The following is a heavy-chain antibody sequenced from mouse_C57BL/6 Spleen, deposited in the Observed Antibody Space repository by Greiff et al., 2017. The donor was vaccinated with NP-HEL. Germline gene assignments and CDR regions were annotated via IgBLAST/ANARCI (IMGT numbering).Heavy chain of an antibody. D-gene: IGHD2-12*01. Sequence: EVQGVESGGGLVQPGGSMKLSCVASGFTFSNYWMNWVRQSPEKGLEWVAQIRLKSDNYATHYAESVKGRFTISRDDSKSSVYLQMNNLRAEDTGIYYCTDGGYSGYWGQGTTLTVSS. CDR3: TDGGYSGY. J-gene: IGHJ2*01. V-gene: IGHV6-3*01. CDR2: IRLKSDNYAT. CDR1: GFTFSNYW.